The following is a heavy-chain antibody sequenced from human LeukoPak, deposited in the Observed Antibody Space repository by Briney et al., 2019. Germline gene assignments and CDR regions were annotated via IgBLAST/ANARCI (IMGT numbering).Heavy chain of an antibody. CDR2: ISSSGSTI. CDR3: ARQGVYDFWSGYYQFHP. Sequence: GGSLRLSCAASGFTFSDYYMSWIRQAPGKGREGGAYISSSGSTIYYADSVKGRFTISRDNAKNSLYLQMNSLRAEDTAVYYCARQGVYDFWSGYYQFHPWGQGTLVTVSS. J-gene: IGHJ5*02. CDR1: GFTFSDYY. V-gene: IGHV3-11*01. D-gene: IGHD3-3*01.